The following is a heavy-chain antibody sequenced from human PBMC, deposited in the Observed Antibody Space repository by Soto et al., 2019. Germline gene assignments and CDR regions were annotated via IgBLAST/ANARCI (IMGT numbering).Heavy chain of an antibody. D-gene: IGHD3-10*01. Sequence: QVQLVQSGTVVQRRGSSVKVSCQASGGSFSSHGMAWVRQAPGQGLEWMGGIIPTFGTATYAPKFQGRVTITADKSTNTDYMELSSLRSEGAAVYYCASERSAHYVDFWGEGTLITVSS. CDR3: ASERSAHYVDF. V-gene: IGHV1-69*06. CDR2: IIPTFGTA. CDR1: GGSFSSHG. J-gene: IGHJ4*02.